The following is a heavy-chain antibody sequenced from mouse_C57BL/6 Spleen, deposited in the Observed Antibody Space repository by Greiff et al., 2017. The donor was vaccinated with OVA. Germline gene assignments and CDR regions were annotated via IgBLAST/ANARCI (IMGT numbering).Heavy chain of an antibody. CDR3: ARGGFDV. D-gene: IGHD1-1*02. Sequence: EVKLVESGPELVKPGASVEISCKASGYSFTGYYMNWVKQSPEKSLEWIGEINPSTGGTTYNQKFKAKATLTVDKSSSTAYMQLKSLTSEDSAVYYCARGGFDVWGTGTTVTVSS. V-gene: IGHV1-42*01. CDR1: GYSFTGYY. CDR2: INPSTGGT. J-gene: IGHJ1*03.